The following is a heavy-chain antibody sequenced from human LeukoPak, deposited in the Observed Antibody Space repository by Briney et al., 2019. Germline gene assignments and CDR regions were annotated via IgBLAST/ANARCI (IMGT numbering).Heavy chain of an antibody. CDR3: ARGRRDGYNSDGIDV. CDR1: GDSITDDY. CDR2: IYYSGST. J-gene: IGHJ6*02. V-gene: IGHV4-59*01. Sequence: PLETPSPPCTVSGDSITDDYWSWIRQPPRKGLEWIGYIYYSGSTKYSPSLKSRVTMSLDMSQNQFSLKVTSVTAADTAVYYCARGRRDGYNSDGIDVWGQGTTVTVSS. D-gene: IGHD5-24*01.